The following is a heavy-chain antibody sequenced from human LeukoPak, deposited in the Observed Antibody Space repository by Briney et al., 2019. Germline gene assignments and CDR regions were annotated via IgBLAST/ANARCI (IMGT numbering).Heavy chain of an antibody. CDR3: ARVGGMTTINNAAFDI. CDR1: GGSINSDY. V-gene: IGHV4-59*01. J-gene: IGHJ3*02. Sequence: PSETLSLTCSVSGGSINSDYWTWIRQPPGKGLEWIGYIYHSGSTNYSPSLKSRVTISIDKSKKQFSLKLISVTAADTAIYYCARVGGMTTINNAAFDIWGQGTMVTVSS. D-gene: IGHD5-24*01. CDR2: IYHSGST.